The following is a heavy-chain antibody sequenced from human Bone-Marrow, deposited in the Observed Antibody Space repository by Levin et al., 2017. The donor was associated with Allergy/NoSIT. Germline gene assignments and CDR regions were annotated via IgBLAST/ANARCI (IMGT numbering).Heavy chain of an antibody. D-gene: IGHD2-2*01. CDR3: ARVLESYHFDY. CDR1: GFTFSSYD. CDR2: ISYDGSDK. J-gene: IGHJ4*02. V-gene: IGHV3-30*03. Sequence: GGSLRLSCAVSGFTFSSYDMHWVRQAPGKGLEWVAFISYDGSDKSYADSMKGRLTISRDESRNTLYLQMSSLRPEDTAVYYCARVLESYHFDYWGQGTLVTVAS.